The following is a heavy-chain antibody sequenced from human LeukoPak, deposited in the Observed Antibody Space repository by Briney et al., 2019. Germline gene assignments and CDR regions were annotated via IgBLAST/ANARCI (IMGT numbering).Heavy chain of an antibody. V-gene: IGHV4-34*01. Sequence: GSLRLSCAASGFTFSSYSMNWVRQAPGKGLEGIGEINDYTGNTNYNPSLNRRVSISLEKSKNQFSLELRSVTAADTAVYYCARGRIAKIVVVHSFHYGMDVWGQGTTVTVSS. CDR2: INDYTGNT. J-gene: IGHJ6*02. D-gene: IGHD3-22*01. CDR1: GFTFSSYS. CDR3: ARGRIAKIVVVHSFHYGMDV.